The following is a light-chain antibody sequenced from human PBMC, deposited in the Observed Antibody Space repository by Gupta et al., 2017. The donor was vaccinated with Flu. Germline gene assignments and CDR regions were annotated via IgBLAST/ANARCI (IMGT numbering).Light chain of an antibody. Sequence: FLLTQPPSVSASAGRTVITSSTTSSGSNAGTYVQWYHQRPRSAPFTLIYEDDQRPSGVPDRCSGSIDSSSNAAFLTISGLEAEDEADYYCQSYDYNNHWVFGGGTRLTVL. CDR3: QSYDYNNHWV. V-gene: IGLV6-57*02. J-gene: IGLJ3*02. CDR2: EDD. CDR1: SGSNAGTY.